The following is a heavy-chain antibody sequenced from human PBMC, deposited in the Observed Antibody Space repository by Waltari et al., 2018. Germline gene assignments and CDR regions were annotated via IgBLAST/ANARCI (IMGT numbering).Heavy chain of an antibody. CDR3: ARDSSRDSGSYWYYFDY. D-gene: IGHD1-26*01. CDR2: ISTYNGNT. CDR1: GYTFTSYG. Sequence: QVQLVQSGAEGKKPGASVKVYCKASGYTFTSYGISWVRQAPGQGLEWMGWISTYNGNTNYAQKLQGRVTMTTDTSTSTAYMELRSLRSDDTAVYYCARDSSRDSGSYWYYFDYWDQGTLVTVSS. V-gene: IGHV1-18*01. J-gene: IGHJ4*02.